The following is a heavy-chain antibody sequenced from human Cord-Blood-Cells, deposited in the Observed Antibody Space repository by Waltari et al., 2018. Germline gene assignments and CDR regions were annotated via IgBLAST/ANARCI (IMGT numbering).Heavy chain of an antibody. D-gene: IGHD2-2*01. CDR1: GGSISSSSYY. V-gene: IGHV4-39*01. J-gene: IGHJ3*02. CDR3: ARVYCSSTSCYAFDI. CDR2: IYYSGST. Sequence: QLQLQESGPGLVKPSETLSLTCTVSGGSISSSSYYWGWIRQPPGKGLEWIGSIYYSGSTYHNPSLKSRVTISVDTSKNQFSLKLSSVTAADTAVYYCARVYCSSTSCYAFDIWGQGTMVTVSS.